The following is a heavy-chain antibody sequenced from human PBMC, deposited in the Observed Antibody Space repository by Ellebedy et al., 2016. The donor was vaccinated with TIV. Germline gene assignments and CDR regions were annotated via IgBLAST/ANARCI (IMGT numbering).Heavy chain of an antibody. D-gene: IGHD3-10*01. V-gene: IGHV5-51*01. J-gene: IGHJ3*01. Sequence: GESLKISCRGSGYRITNYWIGWVRQMPGKGLEWMGIIYLGDSDTRYSPSFQGQVTISVDKSIYTAYLQWTSLKASDTAMYYCARPIRSGIDVFDVWGQGTMVTVSS. CDR1: GYRITNYW. CDR3: ARPIRSGIDVFDV. CDR2: IYLGDSDT.